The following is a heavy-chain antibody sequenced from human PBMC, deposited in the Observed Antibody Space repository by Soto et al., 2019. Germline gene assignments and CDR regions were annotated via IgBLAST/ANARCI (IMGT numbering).Heavy chain of an antibody. J-gene: IGHJ4*02. CDR3: ARDIRWAAAATDHLDYFDF. D-gene: IGHD2-15*01. V-gene: IGHV1-8*02. CDR1: GSTFNNYD. CDR2: MNPNSGNT. Sequence: ASVKVSCKASGSTFNNYDIHWVRQAPGHGLEWMGWMNPNSGNTGYAQNFRGRVTMTQNTAIGTAYMELSSLRSDDTAVYYCARDIRWAAAATDHLDYFDFWGQGTLVTVSS.